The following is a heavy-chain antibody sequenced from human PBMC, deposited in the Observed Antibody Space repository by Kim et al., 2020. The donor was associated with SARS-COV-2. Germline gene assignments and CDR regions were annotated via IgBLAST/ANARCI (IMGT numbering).Heavy chain of an antibody. CDR2: IYYSGST. CDR1: GVSISNYY. D-gene: IGHD4-17*01. V-gene: IGHV4-59*01. CDR3: ARYGQYGDYGWFDP. Sequence: SETLSLTCTVSGVSISNYYWSWIRQPPGKGLEWIGYIYYSGSTNYNPSLESRVTISVDTSKNQISLKLSSVAAADTAVYYCARYGQYGDYGWFDPWGQGTLVTVSS. J-gene: IGHJ5*02.